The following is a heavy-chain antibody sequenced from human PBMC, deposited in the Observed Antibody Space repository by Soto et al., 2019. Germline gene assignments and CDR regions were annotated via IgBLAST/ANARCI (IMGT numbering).Heavy chain of an antibody. CDR3: ARQVYGSGSYGVDY. J-gene: IGHJ4*02. D-gene: IGHD3-10*01. V-gene: IGHV4-39*01. Sequence: SETLSLTCTVSGGSISSSSYYWGWIRQPPGKGLEWIGSIYYSGSTYYNPSLKSRVTISVDTSKNQFSLKLSSVTAADTAVYYCARQVYGSGSYGVDYWGQGTLVTVSS. CDR2: IYYSGST. CDR1: GGSISSSSYY.